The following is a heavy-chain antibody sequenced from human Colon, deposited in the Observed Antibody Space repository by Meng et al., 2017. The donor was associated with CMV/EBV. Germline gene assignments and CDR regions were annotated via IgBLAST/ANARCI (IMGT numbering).Heavy chain of an antibody. CDR2: MFHDGST. V-gene: IGHV3-53*01. CDR3: AKVMRAGRTAFDS. Sequence: GESLKISCVASGLSVTSNYMTWVRQAPGKGLEWVSAMFHDGSTFYADSVKGRFTMSRDNFKNTVFLQMNSLRGDDTAIYYCAKVMRAGRTAFDSWGQGTQVTVSS. D-gene: IGHD1-14*01. CDR1: GLSVTSNY. J-gene: IGHJ4*02.